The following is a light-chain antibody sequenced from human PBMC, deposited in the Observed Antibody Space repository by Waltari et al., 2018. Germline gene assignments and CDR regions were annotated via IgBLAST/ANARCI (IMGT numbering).Light chain of an antibody. CDR2: AAS. V-gene: IGKV1-39*01. Sequence: DIQMTQSPSSLSASVGDRVTITCRASQSISSYLHWYQQKPGKAPKLLIYAASSLQSGVPSRFSGSGSGTDFTLTISSLQPEDFATYYFQQSYSTPTFGQGTKVEIK. J-gene: IGKJ1*01. CDR1: QSISSY. CDR3: QQSYSTPT.